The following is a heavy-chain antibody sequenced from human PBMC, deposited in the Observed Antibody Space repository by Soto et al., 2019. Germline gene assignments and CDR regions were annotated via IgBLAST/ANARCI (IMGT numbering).Heavy chain of an antibody. V-gene: IGHV3-30-3*01. CDR2: ISDDGSNK. D-gene: IGHD6-13*01. Sequence: QVQLVESGGGVVQPGRSLRLSCAVSGFTFTNYAMHWVRQAPGKGLEWVAVISDDGSNKKYADSVKGRFTISRDNSKNTMYMQMTSLRADDTALYYCARDHFASSWSYFDYWGQVTLVTVSS. CDR3: ARDHFASSWSYFDY. J-gene: IGHJ4*02. CDR1: GFTFTNYA.